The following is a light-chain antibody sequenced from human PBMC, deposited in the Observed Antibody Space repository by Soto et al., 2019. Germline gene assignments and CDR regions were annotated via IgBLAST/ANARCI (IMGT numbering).Light chain of an antibody. J-gene: IGKJ4*01. Sequence: EIVMKQSRATLSLYPGERATLSCLASQSVSSYLAWYQQKPGQAPRLLIYDVSNRATGIPARFSGSGSGTDFTLTISSLESEDFAVYYCHQRRQWPLTFGGGTKVDIK. CDR3: HQRRQWPLT. CDR1: QSVSSY. CDR2: DVS. V-gene: IGKV3-11*01.